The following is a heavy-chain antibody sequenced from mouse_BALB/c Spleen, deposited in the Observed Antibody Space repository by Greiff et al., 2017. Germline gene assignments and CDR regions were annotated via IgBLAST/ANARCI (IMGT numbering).Heavy chain of an antibody. J-gene: IGHJ2*01. V-gene: IGHV5-6*01. CDR2: ISSGGSYT. CDR3: ARAYDYDEKGFDY. CDR1: GFTFSSYG. D-gene: IGHD2-4*01. Sequence: EVKLMESGGDLVKPGGSLKLSCAASGFTFSSYGMSWVRQTPDKRLEWVATISSGGSYTYYPDSVKGRFTISRDNAKNTLYLQMSSLKSEDTAMYYCARAYDYDEKGFDYWGQGTTLTVSS.